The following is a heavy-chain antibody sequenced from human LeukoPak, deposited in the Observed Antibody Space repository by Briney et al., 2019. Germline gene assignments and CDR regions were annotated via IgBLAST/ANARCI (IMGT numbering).Heavy chain of an antibody. CDR3: TRYNNDHFDY. V-gene: IGHV3-33*01. Sequence: GGSLRLSCAGSGFTFGGYGMHWFRQTPGKGLEWVAVIAYDGSRAFYADSVKGRFTISRDNPKNTMSVQMDDLRAEDTAVYYCTRYNNDHFDYRGQGTLVTVSS. CDR1: GFTFGGYG. D-gene: IGHD1-14*01. CDR2: IAYDGSRA. J-gene: IGHJ4*02.